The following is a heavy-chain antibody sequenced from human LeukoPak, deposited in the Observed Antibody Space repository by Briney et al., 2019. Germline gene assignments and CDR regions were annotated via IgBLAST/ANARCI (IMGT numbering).Heavy chain of an antibody. D-gene: IGHD6-6*01. V-gene: IGHV3-48*01. CDR3: ARGGAARPDY. CDR2: ISPSSSTI. J-gene: IGHJ4*02. CDR1: GFTFTTYS. Sequence: GGSLRLSCAASGFTFTTYSMNWVRQAPGKGLEWVSYISPSSSTIYYADSVKGRFTISRDNAKNSLYLQMNSLRAEDTAVYYCARGGAARPDYWGQGTLVTVSS.